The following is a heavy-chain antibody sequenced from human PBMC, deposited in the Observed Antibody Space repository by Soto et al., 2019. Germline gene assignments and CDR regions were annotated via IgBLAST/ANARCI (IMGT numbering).Heavy chain of an antibody. CDR2: IYYSGST. J-gene: IGHJ6*02. V-gene: IGHV4-59*01. D-gene: IGHD6-13*01. CDR1: GGSISSYY. CDR3: ARVVPRDYYYYGMDV. Sequence: SETLSLTCTVSGGSISSYYWSWIRQPPGKGLEWIGYIYYSGSTNYNPSLKSRVTISVDTSKNQFSLKLSSVTAADTAVYYCARVVPRDYYYYGMDVWGQGTTVTVSS.